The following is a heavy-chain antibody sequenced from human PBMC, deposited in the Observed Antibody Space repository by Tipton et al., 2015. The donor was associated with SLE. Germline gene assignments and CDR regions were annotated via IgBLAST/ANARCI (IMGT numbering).Heavy chain of an antibody. Sequence: TLSLTCTVSGGSISGHYWSWIRQPPGKGLEWIGYIYYSGSTNYNPSLKSRVTISVDTSKNQFSLKLSSVTAADTAVYYCARGRPPYYYGMDVWGQGTTVTVSS. V-gene: IGHV4-59*11. J-gene: IGHJ6*02. CDR3: ARGRPPYYYGMDV. CDR1: GGSISGHY. CDR2: IYYSGST.